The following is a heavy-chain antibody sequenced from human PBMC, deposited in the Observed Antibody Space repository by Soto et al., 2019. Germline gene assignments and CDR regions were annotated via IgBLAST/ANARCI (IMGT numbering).Heavy chain of an antibody. V-gene: IGHV1-3*01. CDR1: GYTFTSYA. D-gene: IGHD1-1*01. CDR3: AKSVYNWNDGFFDY. CDR2: INAGNGNT. Sequence: ASVKVSCKASGYTFTSYAMHWVRQAPGQRLEWMGWINAGNGNTKYYADSVKGRFTISRDNSKNTLYLQMSSLRAEDTAVYYCAKSVYNWNDGFFDYWGQGTLVTV. J-gene: IGHJ4*02.